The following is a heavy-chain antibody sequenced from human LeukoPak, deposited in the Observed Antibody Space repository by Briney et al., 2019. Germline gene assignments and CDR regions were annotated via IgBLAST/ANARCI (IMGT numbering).Heavy chain of an antibody. Sequence: GGSLRLSCVASGFPFSSYWMTWVRQAPGKGLEWVANIKQDGSKKSYVDSVKGRFTISRDNSKNTLYLQMNSLRAEDTAVYYCAKDNYELLLADYFDYWGQGTLVTVSS. V-gene: IGHV3-7*03. CDR3: AKDNYELLLADYFDY. D-gene: IGHD3-22*01. J-gene: IGHJ4*02. CDR1: GFPFSSYW. CDR2: IKQDGSKK.